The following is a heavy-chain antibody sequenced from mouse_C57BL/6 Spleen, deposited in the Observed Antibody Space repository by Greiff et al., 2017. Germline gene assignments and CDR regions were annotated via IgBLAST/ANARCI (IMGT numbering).Heavy chain of an antibody. CDR1: GYAFSSYW. V-gene: IGHV1-80*01. J-gene: IGHJ2*01. CDR2: ISPGDGDT. D-gene: IGHD1-1*01. CDR3: ARGHYGSSRFDY. Sequence: QVQLQQPGAELVRPGASVKISCKASGYAFSSYWMNWVKQRPGKGLEWIGQISPGDGDTNYNGKFKGKATLTADKSSSTAYMQLSSLTSEVSAGYFCARGHYGSSRFDYWGQGTTLTVSS.